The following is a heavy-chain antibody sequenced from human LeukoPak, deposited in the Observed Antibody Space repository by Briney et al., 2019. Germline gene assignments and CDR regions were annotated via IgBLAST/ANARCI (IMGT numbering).Heavy chain of an antibody. CDR2: INHSGST. CDR3: ARIPIAVALPISKYYYYYGVDV. CDR1: GGSISSGDYY. V-gene: IGHV4-30-4*01. Sequence: PSQTLSLTCTVSGGSISSGDYYWSWIRQPPGKGLEWIGEINHSGSTNYNPSLKSRVTISVDTSKNQFSLKLSSVTAADTAVYYCARIPIAVALPISKYYYYYGVDVWGQGTTVTVSS. J-gene: IGHJ6*02. D-gene: IGHD6-19*01.